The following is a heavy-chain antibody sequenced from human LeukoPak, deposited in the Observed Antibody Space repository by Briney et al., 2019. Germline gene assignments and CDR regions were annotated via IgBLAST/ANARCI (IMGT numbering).Heavy chain of an antibody. Sequence: GESLKISCKASGYSFTKYWIGWVRQMPGKGLEWMGIIYPGDSDTRYSPSSQGQVTISADKSIHTAYLQWSSLKASDTAIYYCARSGMVAKHFSDYWGQRTLVPVSS. J-gene: IGHJ4*02. CDR3: ARSGMVAKHFSDY. CDR2: IYPGDSDT. D-gene: IGHD5-12*01. CDR1: GYSFTKYW. V-gene: IGHV5-51*01.